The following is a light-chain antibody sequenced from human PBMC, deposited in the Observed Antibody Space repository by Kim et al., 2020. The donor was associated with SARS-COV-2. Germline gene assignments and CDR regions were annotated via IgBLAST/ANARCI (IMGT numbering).Light chain of an antibody. V-gene: IGKV3-11*01. Sequence: EIVLTQFPATLSLSPGERATLSFRAGQSVSSYLAWYQQKPGQAPRLLIYDASNRATGIPARFSGSGSGSDFTLTINSLEPEDFAVYYCRHGRNFGPGTKVDIK. CDR3: RHGRN. CDR2: DAS. CDR1: QSVSSY. J-gene: IGKJ3*01.